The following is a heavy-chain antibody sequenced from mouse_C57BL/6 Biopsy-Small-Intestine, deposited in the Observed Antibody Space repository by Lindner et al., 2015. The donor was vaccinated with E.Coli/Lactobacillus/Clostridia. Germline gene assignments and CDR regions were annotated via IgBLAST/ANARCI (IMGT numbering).Heavy chain of an antibody. V-gene: IGHV1-54*01. D-gene: IGHD1-1*01. Sequence: VQLQESGAELVRPETSVKVSCKASGYAFTNHFIEWIKQRPGQGLEWIGVIDPGSGGTNYNEKFKDKATLTADKSSSTAFMQLSSLTSEDSAVYFCARNYGSSWRVDYWGQGTTLTVSS. CDR3: ARNYGSSWRVDY. CDR1: GYAFTNHF. CDR2: IDPGSGGT. J-gene: IGHJ2*01.